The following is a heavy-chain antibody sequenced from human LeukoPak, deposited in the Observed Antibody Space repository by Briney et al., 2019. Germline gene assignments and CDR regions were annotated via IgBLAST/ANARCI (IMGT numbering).Heavy chain of an antibody. CDR1: GGSISSYY. V-gene: IGHV4-59*12. Sequence: SETLSLTCTVSGGSISSYYWSWIRQPPGKGLEWIGEIYHSGSTNYNPSLKSRVTISVDKSKNQFSLKLSSVTAADTAVYYCARDPGYSSSWFSPTGYGMDVWGQGTTVTVSS. J-gene: IGHJ6*02. CDR3: ARDPGYSSSWFSPTGYGMDV. D-gene: IGHD6-13*01. CDR2: IYHSGST.